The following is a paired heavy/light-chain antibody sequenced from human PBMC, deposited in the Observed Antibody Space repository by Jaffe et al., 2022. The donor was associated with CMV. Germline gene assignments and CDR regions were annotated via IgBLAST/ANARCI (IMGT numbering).Heavy chain of an antibody. CDR2: ISASGGAA. V-gene: IGHV3-23*04. D-gene: IGHD3-16*02. CDR1: GFTLSSHG. J-gene: IGHJ4*02. Sequence: EVQLVESGGGSAQPGGSLRLSCEASGFTLSSHGMTWVRQPPGKGLEWVSGISASGGAAYYADSVKGRFTISRDNSKNMLYLQMNSLRVEDTAEYYCAKMRGSSFGDLDSWGQRTLVTVSS. CDR3: AKMRGSSFGDLDS.
Light chain of an antibody. CDR3: QQYNNWPLT. CDR1: QTIGSN. J-gene: IGKJ3*01. V-gene: IGKV3-15*01. CDR2: AAS. Sequence: EIVMTQSPATLSVSPGERATLSCRASQTIGSNLAWYQQKPGQAPRLLIYAASTRATGIPATFSGSGSGTEYTLTISSLQSEDFAVYYCQQYNNWPLTFGPGTKVDIK.